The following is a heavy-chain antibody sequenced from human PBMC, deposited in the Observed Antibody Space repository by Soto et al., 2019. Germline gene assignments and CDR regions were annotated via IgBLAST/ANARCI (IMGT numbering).Heavy chain of an antibody. CDR2: ISAYNGNT. CDR3: AREGFWSGYYMFSGVPHPKDYGMDV. Sequence: GASVKVSCKASGYTFTSYGISWVRQAPGQGLEWMGWISAYNGNTNYAQKLQGRVTMTTDTSTSTAYMELRSLRSDDTAVYYCAREGFWSGYYMFSGVPHPKDYGMDVWGQGTTVTVSS. D-gene: IGHD3-3*01. J-gene: IGHJ6*02. V-gene: IGHV1-18*01. CDR1: GYTFTSYG.